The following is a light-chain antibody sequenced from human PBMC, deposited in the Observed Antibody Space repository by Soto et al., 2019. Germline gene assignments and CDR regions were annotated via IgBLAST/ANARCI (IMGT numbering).Light chain of an antibody. CDR3: AAWDDSLNAVV. CDR1: SSNIGSNT. Sequence: QSVLTQPPSASGTPGQRVTISSSGSSSNIGSNTVNWYQQLPGSAPKLLIYRNNQRPSGVPDRFSGSKSGTSASLAISGPQSEDEADYYCAAWDDSLNAVVFGGGTKLTVL. CDR2: RNN. J-gene: IGLJ2*01. V-gene: IGLV1-44*01.